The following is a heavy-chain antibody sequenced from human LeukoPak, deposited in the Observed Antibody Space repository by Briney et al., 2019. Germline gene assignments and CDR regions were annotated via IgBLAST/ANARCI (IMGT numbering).Heavy chain of an antibody. D-gene: IGHD6-19*01. J-gene: IGHJ6*02. CDR1: GFTFSSYE. CDR3: ASAGSSGWYVGYYGMDV. V-gene: IGHV3-48*03. CDR2: ISSSGSTV. Sequence: GGSLRLSCAASGFTFSSYEMNWVRQTSGKGLEWVSYISSSGSTVYYADSVKGRFTISRDNAKNSLYLQMNSLRAEDTAVYYCASAGSSGWYVGYYGMDVWGQGTTVTVSS.